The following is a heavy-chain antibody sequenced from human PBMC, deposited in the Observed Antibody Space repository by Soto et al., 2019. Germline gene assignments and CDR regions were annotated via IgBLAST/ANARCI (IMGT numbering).Heavy chain of an antibody. J-gene: IGHJ6*02. D-gene: IGHD2-15*01. CDR2: ISGSGGST. V-gene: IGHV3-23*01. CDR3: AAGGSGHRTDYYYYYGMDV. Sequence: PGGSLRLSCAASGFTFSSYAMSWVRQAPGKGLEWVSAISGSGGSTYYADSVKGRFTISRDNSKNTLYLQMNSLRAEDTAVYYCAAGGSGHRTDYYYYYGMDVWGQGTTVTVSS. CDR1: GFTFSSYA.